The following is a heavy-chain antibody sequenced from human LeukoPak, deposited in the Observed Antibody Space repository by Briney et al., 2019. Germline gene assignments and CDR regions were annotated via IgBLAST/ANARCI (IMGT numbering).Heavy chain of an antibody. V-gene: IGHV3-66*01. Sequence: TGGSLRLSCAASGFTVSSNYTSWVRQAPGEGLEWVSVIFGGGSTYYPDSVKGRFAISRDNSKNTLYLQMNSLRAEDTAVYYCARGITTFGVVTYGMDVWGQGTTVTVSS. CDR2: IFGGGST. CDR1: GFTVSSNY. D-gene: IGHD3-3*01. CDR3: ARGITTFGVVTYGMDV. J-gene: IGHJ6*02.